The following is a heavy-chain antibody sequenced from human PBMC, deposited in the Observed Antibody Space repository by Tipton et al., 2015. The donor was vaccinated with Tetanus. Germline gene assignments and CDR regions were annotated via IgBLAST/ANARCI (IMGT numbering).Heavy chain of an antibody. V-gene: IGHV4-61*01. J-gene: IGHJ4*02. CDR1: GASISRSSHY. Sequence: TLSLTCSVSGASISRSSHYWTWIRQSPGKEPEWVGYVYHNGNTNYHPSLKGRLTISADTSKNQFPLNLKSVITADTAIYYCARANNDYPKKGPFDYWGPGTQVIVSA. CDR2: VYHNGNT. CDR3: ARANNDYPKKGPFDY. D-gene: IGHD5-12*01.